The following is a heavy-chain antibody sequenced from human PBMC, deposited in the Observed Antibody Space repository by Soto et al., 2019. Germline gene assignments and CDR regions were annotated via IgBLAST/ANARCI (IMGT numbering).Heavy chain of an antibody. Sequence: GGALRLSCAASGFTFSSYSMNWVRQAPGKGLEWVSYISSSSNTIYYADSVKGRFTISRDNSKNTLYLQMNSLRVEDTAVYYCATRFYTSGVLFDYWGQGTPVTVS. V-gene: IGHV3-48*01. CDR2: ISSSSNTI. CDR1: GFTFSSYS. CDR3: ATRFYTSGVLFDY. J-gene: IGHJ4*02. D-gene: IGHD2-2*02.